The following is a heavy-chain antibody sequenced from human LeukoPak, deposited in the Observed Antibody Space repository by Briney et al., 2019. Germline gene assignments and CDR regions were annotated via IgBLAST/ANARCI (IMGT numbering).Heavy chain of an antibody. CDR2: IKEDGSVK. J-gene: IGHJ4*02. Sequence: GGSLRLSCAASGFTISSYWMAWVRQAPGKGLEWVANIKEDGSVKHYVDSVKGRFTISRDNAKNSLYLQMNSLRAEDTAVYYCARGYGVAYWGQGTLVIVSS. CDR3: ARGYGVAY. V-gene: IGHV3-7*01. D-gene: IGHD4/OR15-4a*01. CDR1: GFTISSYW.